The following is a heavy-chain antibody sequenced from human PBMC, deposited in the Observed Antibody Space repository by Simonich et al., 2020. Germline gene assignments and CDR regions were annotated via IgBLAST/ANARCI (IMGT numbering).Heavy chain of an antibody. Sequence: EVQLVESGGGLVQPGRSLRLSCAASGFTFDDYAMHWVRQAPGKGLEWCSGISWNSGSIGYAESVKGRFTISRDNAKNSLYLQMNSLRAEDTALYYCAKDVAAAGTEYFQHWGQGTLVTVSS. CDR2: ISWNSGSI. V-gene: IGHV3-9*01. CDR1: GFTFDDYA. CDR3: AKDVAAAGTEYFQH. J-gene: IGHJ1*01. D-gene: IGHD6-13*01.